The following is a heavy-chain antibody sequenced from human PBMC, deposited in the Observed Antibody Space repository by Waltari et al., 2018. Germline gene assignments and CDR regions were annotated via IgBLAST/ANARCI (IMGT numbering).Heavy chain of an antibody. J-gene: IGHJ4*02. V-gene: IGHV1-69*10. CDR2: IIPIRRIT. D-gene: IGHD6-19*01. CDR3: ARRPKIAVAATGAFDY. CDR1: GDTFTTYS. Sequence: QVQLVQSGAEVQKPGSSVKVSCKASGDTFTTYSISWVRQAPGQGLEWMGGIIPIRRITQDGEKFQGRGTITGEKSTSTAYMELSTLRSDDTAVYYCARRPKIAVAATGAFDYWGQGTLVTASA.